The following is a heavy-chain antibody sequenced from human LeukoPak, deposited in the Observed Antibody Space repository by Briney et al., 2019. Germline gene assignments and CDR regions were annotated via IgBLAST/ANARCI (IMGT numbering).Heavy chain of an antibody. CDR1: GFTFSSYW. V-gene: IGHV3-7*01. J-gene: IGHJ5*02. CDR3: AREVGVPAAKDWFDP. CDR2: IKQGGSEK. Sequence: GGSLRLSCAASGFTFSSYWMSWVRQAPGKGLEWVANIKQGGSEKYYVDSVKGRFTISRDNAKNSLYLQMNSLRAEDTAVYYCAREVGVPAAKDWFDPWGQGTLVTVSS. D-gene: IGHD2-2*01.